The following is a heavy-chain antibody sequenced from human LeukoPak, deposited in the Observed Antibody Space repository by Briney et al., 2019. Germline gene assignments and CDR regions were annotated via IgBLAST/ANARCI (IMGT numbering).Heavy chain of an antibody. CDR3: ARSPLFVDFTPRYFDY. CDR1: GYTFTSYW. V-gene: IGHV5-51*01. Sequence: GESLKISCKGSGYTFTSYWIGWVRQMPGKGLEWMGIIYPGDSNTRYSPSFQGQVTISADKSISTAYLQWSSLKASDTAMYYCARSPLFVDFTPRYFDYWGPGTLVTVSS. J-gene: IGHJ4*02. CDR2: IYPGDSNT. D-gene: IGHD3-10*02.